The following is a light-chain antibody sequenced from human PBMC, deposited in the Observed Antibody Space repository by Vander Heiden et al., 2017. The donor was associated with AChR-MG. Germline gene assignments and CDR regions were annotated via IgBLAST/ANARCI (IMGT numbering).Light chain of an antibody. CDR2: DVT. CDR3: TSYTSSGTLV. Sequence: QSALTQSASVSASPGQSITLSRTGTSSDVGGYNLVSWYQQHPGKAPKLMIYDVTKRPSGVSNRFSGSKSGNTASLTISELQAEDEADYYCTSYTSSGTLVFGGGTKVTVL. V-gene: IGLV2-14*01. J-gene: IGLJ3*02. CDR1: SSDVGGYNL.